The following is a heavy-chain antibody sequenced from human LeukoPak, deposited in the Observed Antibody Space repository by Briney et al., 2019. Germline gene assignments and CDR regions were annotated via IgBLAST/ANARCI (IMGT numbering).Heavy chain of an antibody. V-gene: IGHV3-7*01. CDR3: ARVLLGNAHDTMDV. D-gene: IGHD3-16*01. Sequence: GGSLRLSCAASGFTFSSHWMGWVRQAPGKGLEWVANIGPDGNEKNHVDSVKGRFTISRENAKNSLYLQMNSLKADETAVYFCARVLLGNAHDTMDVWGQGTTITVSS. CDR1: GFTFSSHW. CDR2: IGPDGNEK. J-gene: IGHJ6*02.